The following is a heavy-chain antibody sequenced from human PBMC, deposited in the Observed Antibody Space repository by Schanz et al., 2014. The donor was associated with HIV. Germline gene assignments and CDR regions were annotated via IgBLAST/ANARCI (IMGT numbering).Heavy chain of an antibody. CDR1: GFTFNTYG. CDR3: AKDGGSRGRRRGMDV. V-gene: IGHV3-30*18. D-gene: IGHD3-10*01. J-gene: IGHJ6*02. CDR2: ISYDGINK. Sequence: VHLVESGGGLVQPGGSLRLSCAASGFTFNTYGMHWVRQAPGKGLEWVALISYDGINKYYGDSVKGRFTISRDNSKNTVYLQMNSLRAEDTAIYHCAKDGGSRGRRRGMDVWGQGTTVTVSS.